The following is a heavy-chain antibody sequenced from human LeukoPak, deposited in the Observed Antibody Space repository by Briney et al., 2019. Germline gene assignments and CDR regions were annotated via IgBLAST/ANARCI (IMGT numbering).Heavy chain of an antibody. V-gene: IGHV1-69*05. CDR2: IIPIFGTA. CDR1: GGTFSSYA. D-gene: IGHD6-13*01. CDR3: ARSPLSFYSSSWYRWFDP. J-gene: IGHJ5*02. Sequence: RASAKVSCKASGGTFSSYAISWVRQAPGQGLEWMGGIIPIFGTANYAQKFQGRVTITTDESTSTAYMELSSLRSEDTAVYYCARSPLSFYSSSWYRWFDPWGQGTLVTVSS.